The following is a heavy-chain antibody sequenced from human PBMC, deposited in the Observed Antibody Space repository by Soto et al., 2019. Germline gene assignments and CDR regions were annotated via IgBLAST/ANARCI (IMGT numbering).Heavy chain of an antibody. V-gene: IGHV1-18*01. CDR2: ISAYNGNT. J-gene: IGHJ6*02. CDR3: ARADSANGYYYYGMDV. Sequence: VASVKVSCKASGGTFSSYAISWVRQAPGQGLEWMGWISAYNGNTNYAQKLQGRVTMTTDTSTSTAYMELRSLRSDDTAVYYCARADSANGYYYYGMDVWGQGTTVTVSS. CDR1: GGTFSSYA. D-gene: IGHD1-26*01.